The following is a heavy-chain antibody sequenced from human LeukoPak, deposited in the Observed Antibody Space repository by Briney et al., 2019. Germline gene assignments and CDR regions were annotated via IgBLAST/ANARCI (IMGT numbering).Heavy chain of an antibody. J-gene: IGHJ4*02. CDR1: GFTFSSYA. CDR3: AKATGYGIVATIFDC. Sequence: GGSLRLSCAASGFTFSSYAMSWVRQAPGKGLEWVSAISGSGGSTYYADSVKGRFTISRDNSKNTLYLQMNSLRAEDTAVYYCAKATGYGIVATIFDCWGQGTLVTVSS. V-gene: IGHV3-23*01. D-gene: IGHD5-12*01. CDR2: ISGSGGST.